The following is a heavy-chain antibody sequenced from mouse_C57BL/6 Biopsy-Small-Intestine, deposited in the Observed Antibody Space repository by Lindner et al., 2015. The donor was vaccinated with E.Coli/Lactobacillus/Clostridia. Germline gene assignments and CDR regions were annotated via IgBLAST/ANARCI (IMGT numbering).Heavy chain of an antibody. CDR2: INPKSGGT. CDR3: ARGGQVVPAARPPFDP. J-gene: IGHJ4*01. CDR1: GYTFIDYY. D-gene: IGHD1-3*01. Sequence: SVKVSCKASGYTFIDYYIHWVRQAPGQGLEWMGWINPKSGGTKYAQNFQGWVTMTRDTSISTAYMEVIRLLSDDTAVYYCARGGQVVPAARPPFDPWGQGTLVTVSS. V-gene: IGHV1-84*02.